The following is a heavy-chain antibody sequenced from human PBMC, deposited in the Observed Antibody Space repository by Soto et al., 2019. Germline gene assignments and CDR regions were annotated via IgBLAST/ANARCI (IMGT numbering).Heavy chain of an antibody. CDR2: INHSGRV. J-gene: IGHJ5*01. D-gene: IGHD3-22*01. Sequence: SETLSLTCAVYGGSSSGHSWTWIRQSPGKGLEWIGDINHSGRVNYSPSLKSRVTISLDTSKNQFSLTLSAVTAADTAMYYCSTRAYDTNGYYRFDPWGQGTLVTVSS. V-gene: IGHV4-34*01. CDR3: STRAYDTNGYYRFDP. CDR1: GGSSSGHS.